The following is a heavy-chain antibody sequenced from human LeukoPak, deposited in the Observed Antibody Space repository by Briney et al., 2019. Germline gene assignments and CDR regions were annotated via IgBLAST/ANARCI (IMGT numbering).Heavy chain of an antibody. CDR1: GFTFSSYG. Sequence: QTGGSLRLSCAASGFTFSSYGMSWVRQAPGKGPEWVSAISGSGGSTYYADSVKGRFTISRDNSKNTLYLQMNSLRAEDTAVHYCAKFRWVVRGVIIPPFDYWGQGTLVTVSS. CDR2: ISGSGGST. CDR3: AKFRWVVRGVIIPPFDY. V-gene: IGHV3-23*01. D-gene: IGHD3-10*01. J-gene: IGHJ4*02.